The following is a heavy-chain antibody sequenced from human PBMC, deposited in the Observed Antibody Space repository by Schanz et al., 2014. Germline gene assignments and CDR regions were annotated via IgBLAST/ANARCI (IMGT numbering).Heavy chain of an antibody. V-gene: IGHV3-48*01. D-gene: IGHD2-8*01. CDR2: IGSSSSRI. J-gene: IGHJ4*02. Sequence: EVQLVESGGGLVQPGGSLRLSCAASGFTFSSNSMNWVRQAPGKGLEWISYIGSSSSRIDHADSVKGRFTISRDNAKNSLYLQMTSLRAEDTAVYYCAKTSVLYPWGYFDYWGQGTLVTVSS. CDR3: AKTSVLYPWGYFDY. CDR1: GFTFSSNS.